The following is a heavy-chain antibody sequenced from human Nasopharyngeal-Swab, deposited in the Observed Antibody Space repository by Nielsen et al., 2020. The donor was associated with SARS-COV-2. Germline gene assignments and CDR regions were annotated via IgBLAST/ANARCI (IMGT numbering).Heavy chain of an antibody. J-gene: IGHJ6*03. CDR3: ARLHFYYMDF. V-gene: IGHV3-53*01. CDR1: GFDVNLND. Sequence: GESLKISCAASGFDVNLNDMTWVRQAPGKGLEWVSIHYVDGRTEYAVSVKGRFATSRDSSKNIVSLQMNTVRADDTSLYFCARLHFYYMDFWGKGTTVTVSS. CDR2: HYVDGRT.